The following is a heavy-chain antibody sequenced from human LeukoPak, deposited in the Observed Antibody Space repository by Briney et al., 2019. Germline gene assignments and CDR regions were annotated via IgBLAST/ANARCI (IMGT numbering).Heavy chain of an antibody. CDR1: GFTFSSYW. D-gene: IGHD2/OR15-2a*01. CDR3: VSFYETY. Sequence: GGSLRLSCAASGFTFSSYWMHWVRQAPGKGLVWVSHINSDGSWTSYADSVKGRFTISKDNAKSTVYLQMNNLRAEDTAVYYCVSFYETYWGRGTLVTVSS. V-gene: IGHV3-74*01. J-gene: IGHJ4*02. CDR2: INSDGSWT.